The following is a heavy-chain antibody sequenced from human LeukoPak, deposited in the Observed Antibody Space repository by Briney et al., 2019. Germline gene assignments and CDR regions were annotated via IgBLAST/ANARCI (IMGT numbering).Heavy chain of an antibody. D-gene: IGHD1-1*01. CDR3: TRALSSDNWFASH. J-gene: IGHJ4*02. V-gene: IGHV3-11*04. CDR2: ISSSGSTI. CDR1: GFTFSDYY. Sequence: GGSLRLSCAASGFTFSDYYMSWIRQAPGKGLEWVSYISSSGSTIYYADSVKGRFTISRDNAKNSLYLQMNSLTAEDTAVYYCTRALSSDNWFASHWGQGTLVTVSS.